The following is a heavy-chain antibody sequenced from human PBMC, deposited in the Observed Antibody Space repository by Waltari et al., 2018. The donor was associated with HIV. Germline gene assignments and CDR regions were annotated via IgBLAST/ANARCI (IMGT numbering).Heavy chain of an antibody. CDR2: MNPNSGNT. CDR3: ARSYDYGGNPIYYGMDV. Sequence: QVQLVQSGAEVKKPGASVKVSCKASGYTFTSYDINWVRQGTGAGREWMGWMNPNSGNTGYAQKFQGRVTMTRNTSISTAYMELSSLSSEDTAVYYCARSYDYGGNPIYYGMDVWGHGTTVTVSS. J-gene: IGHJ6*02. D-gene: IGHD4-17*01. CDR1: GYTFTSYD. V-gene: IGHV1-8*02.